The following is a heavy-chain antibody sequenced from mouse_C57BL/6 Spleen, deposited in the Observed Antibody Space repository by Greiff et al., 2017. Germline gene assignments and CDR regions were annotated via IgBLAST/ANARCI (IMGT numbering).Heavy chain of an antibody. J-gene: IGHJ1*03. CDR2: IDPSDSYT. Sequence: QVQLQQSGAELVRPGTSVKLSCKASGYTFTSYWMHWVKQRPGQGLEWIGVIDPSDSYTNYNQKFKGKATLTVDTSSSTAYMQLSSLTSEDSAVYYCARGDYGSSRYWYFDVWGTGTTVTVSS. V-gene: IGHV1-59*01. D-gene: IGHD1-1*01. CDR3: ARGDYGSSRYWYFDV. CDR1: GYTFTSYW.